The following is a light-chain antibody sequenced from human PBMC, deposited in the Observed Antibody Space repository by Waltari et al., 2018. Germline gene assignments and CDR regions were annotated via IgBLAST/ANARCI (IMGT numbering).Light chain of an antibody. CDR3: MQALQTRPT. V-gene: IGKV2-28*01. CDR1: QSLLHRNGYNY. J-gene: IGKJ4*01. Sequence: EIVMTQSPLSLPVTPGESASISCRSSQSLLHRNGYNYLDWYLQKPGQSPQLLIYLGSNRASGVPDRFSGSGSGTDFTLNISRVESEDVGVYYCMQALQTRPTFGGGTKVEIK. CDR2: LGS.